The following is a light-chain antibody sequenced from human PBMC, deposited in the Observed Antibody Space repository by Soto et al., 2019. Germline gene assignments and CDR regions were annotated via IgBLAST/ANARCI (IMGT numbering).Light chain of an antibody. CDR1: QSISGQ. J-gene: IGKJ4*01. CDR2: DAS. Sequence: DIQMTQSPSTLSAFAGDRVTVTCRASQSISGQLAWYQQRPGKAPNLLISDASNLNGGVPSRFSGSGSGTEFTLTISRLQPDDFATYYGQHYNAYPVTFGGGTKVEIK. CDR3: QHYNAYPVT. V-gene: IGKV1-5*01.